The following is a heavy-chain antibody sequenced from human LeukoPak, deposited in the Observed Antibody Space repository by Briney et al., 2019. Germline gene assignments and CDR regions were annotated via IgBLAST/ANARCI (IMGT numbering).Heavy chain of an antibody. CDR3: VKRVDYSEKYYFDS. Sequence: GGSLRLSCAASGFTFSSYAMSWVRQAPGKGLEWVSAISGDVRSTFYADSVKGRFTISRDNSKNTLSLQMNSLRADNTAIYYCVKRVDYSEKYYFDSWGRGTLVTVSS. CDR2: ISGDVRST. V-gene: IGHV3-23*01. D-gene: IGHD4-11*01. CDR1: GFTFSSYA. J-gene: IGHJ4*02.